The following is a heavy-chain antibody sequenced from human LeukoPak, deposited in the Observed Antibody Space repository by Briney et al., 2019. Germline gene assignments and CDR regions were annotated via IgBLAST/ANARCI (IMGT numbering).Heavy chain of an antibody. CDR2: IYHSGST. Sequence: SETLSLTCTVSGYSISSGYYWGWIRQPPGKGLEWIGSIYHSGSTYYNPSLKSRVTISVDTSKNQFSLKLSSVTAADTAVYYCARRGSGSYYPIFYYFDYWGQGTLVTVSS. CDR3: ARRGSGSYYPIFYYFDY. CDR1: GYSISSGYY. J-gene: IGHJ4*02. D-gene: IGHD3-10*01. V-gene: IGHV4-38-2*02.